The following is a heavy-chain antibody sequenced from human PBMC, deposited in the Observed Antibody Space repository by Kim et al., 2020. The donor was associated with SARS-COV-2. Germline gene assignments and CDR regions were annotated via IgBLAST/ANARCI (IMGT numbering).Heavy chain of an antibody. CDR3: ARRRVAGNYYYYGMDV. V-gene: IGHV5-10-1*01. D-gene: IGHD6-19*01. CDR1: GYSFTSYW. CDR2: IDPSDSYT. J-gene: IGHJ6*02. Sequence: GESLKISCKGSGYSFTSYWISWVRQMPGKGLEWMGRIDPSDSYTNYSPSFQGHVTISADKSISTAYLQWSSLKASDTAMYYCARRRVAGNYYYYGMDVWGQGTTVTVSS.